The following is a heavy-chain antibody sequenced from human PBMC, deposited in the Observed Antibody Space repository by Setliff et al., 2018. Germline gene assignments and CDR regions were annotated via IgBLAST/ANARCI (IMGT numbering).Heavy chain of an antibody. CDR1: GGTFSSYA. J-gene: IGHJ3*02. Sequence: GASVKVSCKASGGTFSSYAISWVRQAPGQGLEWMGGIIPIFGTANYAQKFQGRVTITTDESTSTAYMELSSLRSEDTAVYYCARLGLDYYDSSGYPTAAFDIWGQGSMGTVSS. CDR3: ARLGLDYYDSSGYPTAAFDI. D-gene: IGHD3-22*01. V-gene: IGHV1-69*05. CDR2: IIPIFGTA.